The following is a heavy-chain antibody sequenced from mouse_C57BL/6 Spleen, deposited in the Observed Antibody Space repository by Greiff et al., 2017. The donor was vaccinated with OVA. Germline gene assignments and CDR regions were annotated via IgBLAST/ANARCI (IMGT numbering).Heavy chain of an antibody. D-gene: IGHD1-1*01. CDR2: IYPGSGNT. Sequence: QVQLQQSGAELVRPGASVKLSCKASGYTFTDYYINWVKQRPGQGLEWIARIYPGSGNTYYNEKFKGKATLTAEKSSSTAYMQLSSLTSEDSAVYFCARRGYYGSSYTSFMDYWGQGTSVTVSS. CDR3: ARRGYYGSSYTSFMDY. J-gene: IGHJ4*01. CDR1: GYTFTDYY. V-gene: IGHV1-76*01.